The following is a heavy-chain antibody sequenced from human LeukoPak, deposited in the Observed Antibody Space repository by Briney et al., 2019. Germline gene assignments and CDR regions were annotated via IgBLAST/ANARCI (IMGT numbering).Heavy chain of an antibody. Sequence: SETLSLTCTVSGGSISSYYWSWIRQPPGKGLEWIGYIYYSGSTNYNPSLKSRVTISVDTSKNQFSLKLSSVTAADTAVYYCARDLTNYDFWSGRAFDIWGQGTMVTVSS. CDR1: GGSISSYY. V-gene: IGHV4-59*01. CDR2: IYYSGST. J-gene: IGHJ3*02. CDR3: ARDLTNYDFWSGRAFDI. D-gene: IGHD3-3*01.